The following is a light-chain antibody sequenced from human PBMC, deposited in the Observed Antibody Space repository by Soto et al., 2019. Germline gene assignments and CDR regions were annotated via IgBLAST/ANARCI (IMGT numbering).Light chain of an antibody. V-gene: IGKV3-11*01. CDR2: DAS. CDR3: QQRNNWPPAT. Sequence: EVVLTQSPATLSLSPGERATLSCRASQSVSSHLAWYQQKPGQAPRPLISDASNRATGIPARFSGSGSGTDFTLTISSLEAEDFAVYYCQQRNNWPPATFGGGTKVDIK. J-gene: IGKJ4*01. CDR1: QSVSSH.